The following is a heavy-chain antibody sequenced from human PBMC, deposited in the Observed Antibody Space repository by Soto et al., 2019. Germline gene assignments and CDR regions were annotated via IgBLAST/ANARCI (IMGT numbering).Heavy chain of an antibody. Sequence: EVQLLESGGGLVQPGGSPRLSCEVSGLNFSNYGMAWVRQAPGKGLEWVSGIGGSGTTTYYADSVKGRFTISRDNSKNTLYLQMNSLRAEDTAVYYCARAAAGGYGMDVWGQGTTVTVSS. CDR3: ARAAAGGYGMDV. CDR1: GLNFSNYG. D-gene: IGHD6-13*01. J-gene: IGHJ6*02. CDR2: IGGSGTTT. V-gene: IGHV3-23*01.